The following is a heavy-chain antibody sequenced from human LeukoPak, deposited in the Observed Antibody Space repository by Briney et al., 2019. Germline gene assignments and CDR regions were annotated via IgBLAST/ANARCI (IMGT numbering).Heavy chain of an antibody. CDR3: AKDAGELKYYFDY. J-gene: IGHJ4*02. CDR1: GFTFSSYA. CDR2: ISGSGDKT. Sequence: GGSLRLSCAASGFTFSSYAMSWVRQAPGKGLEWVSLISGSGDKTYYADSVKGRFTISRDNSKNTLYLQMNSLRAEDTAVYYCAKDAGELKYYFDYWGQGTLVTVSS. V-gene: IGHV3-23*01. D-gene: IGHD1-26*01.